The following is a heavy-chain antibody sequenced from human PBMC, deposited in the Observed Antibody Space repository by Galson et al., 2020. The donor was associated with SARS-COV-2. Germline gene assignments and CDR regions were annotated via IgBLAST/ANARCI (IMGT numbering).Heavy chain of an antibody. D-gene: IGHD3-10*01. J-gene: IGHJ6*02. CDR3: ARELWFGESTYGMDV. Sequence: GESLKISCAVSGFTVSSNYMSWVHQAPGKGLEWVSVIYSGGSTYYADSVKGRFTISRDNSKNTLYLQMNSLRAEDTAVYYCARELWFGESTYGMDVWGQGTTVTVSS. CDR1: GFTVSSNY. CDR2: IYSGGST. V-gene: IGHV3-66*01.